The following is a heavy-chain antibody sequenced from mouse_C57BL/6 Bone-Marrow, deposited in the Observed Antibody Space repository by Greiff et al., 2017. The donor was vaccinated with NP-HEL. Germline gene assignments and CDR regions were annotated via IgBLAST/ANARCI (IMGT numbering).Heavy chain of an antibody. V-gene: IGHV3-6*01. CDR2: ISYDGSN. CDR1: GYSITSGYY. Sequence: ESGPGLVKPSQSLSLTCSVTGYSITSGYYWNWIRQFPGNKLEWMGYISYDGSNNYNPSLKNRISITRDTSKHQFFLKLNSVTTEDTATYYCARLRRGVYYAMDYWGQGTSVTVSS. D-gene: IGHD2-12*01. CDR3: ARLRRGVYYAMDY. J-gene: IGHJ4*01.